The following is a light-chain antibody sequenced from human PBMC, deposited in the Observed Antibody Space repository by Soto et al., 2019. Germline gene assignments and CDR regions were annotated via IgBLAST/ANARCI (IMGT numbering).Light chain of an antibody. Sequence: LVLTKSPGTLSLSHGERATLSCRASQTISSSHLAWYQQKPGQAPRLFIYGASTRATGIPARFSGSVSGTDFTLTISRLEPEDFAVYYCQQRSNWPVITFGQGTRLDIK. CDR1: QTISSSH. CDR3: QQRSNWPVIT. CDR2: GAS. V-gene: IGKV3D-20*02. J-gene: IGKJ5*01.